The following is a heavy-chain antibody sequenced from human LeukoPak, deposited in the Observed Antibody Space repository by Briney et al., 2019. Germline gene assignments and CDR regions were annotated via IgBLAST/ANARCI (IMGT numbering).Heavy chain of an antibody. D-gene: IGHD2-2*01. Sequence: ASVKVSCKASGYTFTGYYMHWVRQAPGQGLEWMGWINPNSGGTNYAQKFQGRVTMTRDTSISTAYMELSRLRSDDTAVYYCARGDIVVVPAAGVYNWFDPWGQGTPVTVSS. CDR2: INPNSGGT. CDR1: GYTFTGYY. CDR3: ARGDIVVVPAAGVYNWFDP. V-gene: IGHV1-2*02. J-gene: IGHJ5*02.